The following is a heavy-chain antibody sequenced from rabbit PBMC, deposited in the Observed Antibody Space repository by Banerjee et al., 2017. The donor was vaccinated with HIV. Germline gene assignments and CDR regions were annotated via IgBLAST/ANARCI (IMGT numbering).Heavy chain of an antibody. Sequence: QSLEGSGGDLVKPGASLTLTCTASGFDFSSKYYMCWVRQAPGKGLEWIACRYTGGDMSYYASWAKGRFTISKTSSTTVTLQMTSLTAADTATYFCARGDAGYAGYGYATGFNLWGQGTLVTVS. D-gene: IGHD6-1*01. J-gene: IGHJ4*01. CDR2: RYTGGDMS. CDR3: ARGDAGYAGYGYATGFNL. V-gene: IGHV1S40*01. CDR1: GFDFSSKYY.